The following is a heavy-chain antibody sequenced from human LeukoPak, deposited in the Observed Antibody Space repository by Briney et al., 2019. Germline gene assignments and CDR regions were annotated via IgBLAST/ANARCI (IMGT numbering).Heavy chain of an antibody. CDR3: AKEYSGSSISDY. D-gene: IGHD1-26*01. Sequence: GRSLRLSCAASGFTFSDYAMHWVRQAPGKGLEWVAVIGYDGSNKYDADSVKGRFTISRDNSKNMMYLQMNSLRAEDTAVYYCAKEYSGSSISDYWGQGTLVIVSS. CDR1: GFTFSDYA. CDR2: IGYDGSNK. J-gene: IGHJ4*02. V-gene: IGHV3-33*06.